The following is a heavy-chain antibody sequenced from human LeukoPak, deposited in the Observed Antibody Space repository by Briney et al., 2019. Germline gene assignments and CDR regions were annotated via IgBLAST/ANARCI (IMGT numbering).Heavy chain of an antibody. V-gene: IGHV1-3*01. Sequence: ASVNVSCTASGYTFTDYTMHRLRQAPGQRLDWMGWINGGSGNTKYSPEFQGRVTITRDTSASTAYMELSSLRSEDTAVYYCANPRYDSSGYYYVDWGQGTLVTVSS. D-gene: IGHD3-22*01. J-gene: IGHJ4*02. CDR2: INGGSGNT. CDR3: ANPRYDSSGYYYVD. CDR1: GYTFTDYT.